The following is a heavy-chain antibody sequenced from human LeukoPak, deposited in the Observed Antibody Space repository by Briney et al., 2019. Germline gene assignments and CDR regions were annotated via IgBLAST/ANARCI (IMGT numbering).Heavy chain of an antibody. CDR2: INHSGST. CDR3: ARGLGYCSSTSCRHYYYYYGMDV. V-gene: IGHV4-34*01. CDR1: GGSFSGYY. J-gene: IGHJ6*02. D-gene: IGHD2-2*01. Sequence: PSETLSLTCAVYGGSFSGYYWSWLRQPPGKGLEWIGEINHSGSTNYNPSLKSRVTISVDTSKNQFSLKLSSVTAADTAVYYCARGLGYCSSTSCRHYYYYYGMDVWGQGTTVTVSS.